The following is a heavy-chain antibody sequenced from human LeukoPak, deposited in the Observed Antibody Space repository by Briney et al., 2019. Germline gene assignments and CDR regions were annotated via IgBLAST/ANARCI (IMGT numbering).Heavy chain of an antibody. CDR1: GFTFSDYY. CDR2: VSGSSSPI. J-gene: IGHJ4*02. V-gene: IGHV3-11*01. Sequence: PGGSLRLSCAASGFTFSDYYMSWIRQAPGKGPEWVSYVSGSSSPIYYADSVKSRFTLSRDNAKNSLYLQMNSLRAEDTALYYCAKDRVEYYYYSGSNLFDYWGQGTLVTVSS. D-gene: IGHD3-10*01. CDR3: AKDRVEYYYYSGSNLFDY.